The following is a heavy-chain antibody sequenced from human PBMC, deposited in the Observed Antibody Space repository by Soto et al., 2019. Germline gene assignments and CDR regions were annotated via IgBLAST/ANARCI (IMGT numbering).Heavy chain of an antibody. Sequence: QMKLQESGPGLVKPSETLSLTCAVSGGSINSGRNFWGWIRQPPGKGLEWIGSMFSSGDTYYNPSRMNRVTISSDTFKNLFSLKVNSVTSADTAVYSCARHRRFTPVDWSGYSKTGFDPWGQGIRVTVSS. V-gene: IGHV4-39*01. CDR2: MFSSGDT. CDR3: ARHRRFTPVDWSGYSKTGFDP. D-gene: IGHD3-3*01. CDR1: GGSINSGRNF. J-gene: IGHJ5*01.